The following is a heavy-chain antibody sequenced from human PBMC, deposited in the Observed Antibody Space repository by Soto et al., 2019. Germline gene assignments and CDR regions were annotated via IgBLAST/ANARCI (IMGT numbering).Heavy chain of an antibody. Sequence: TSETLSLTCTFSGGSISSGCYYWSWIRQHPGKGLEWIGYIYYSGSTYYNPSLKSRVTISVDTSKNQFSLKLSSVTAADTAVYYCARGGPGDGSGPFYYYYYGMDVWGQGTTVTVSS. CDR2: IYYSGST. CDR1: GGSISSGCYY. J-gene: IGHJ6*02. D-gene: IGHD3-10*01. V-gene: IGHV4-31*03. CDR3: ARGGPGDGSGPFYYYYYGMDV.